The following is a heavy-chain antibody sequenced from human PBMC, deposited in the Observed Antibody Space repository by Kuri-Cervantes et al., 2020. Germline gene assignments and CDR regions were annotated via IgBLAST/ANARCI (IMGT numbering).Heavy chain of an antibody. CDR2: IWYDGSNK. CDR3: ARERSSSSSRQTSYYYYYMDV. Sequence: GESLKISCAASGFTFSSYGMHWVRQAPGKGLEWVAVIWYDGSNKYYADSVKGRFTISRDNSKNTLYLQMNSLRAEDTAMYYCARERSSSSSRQTSYYYYYMDVWGKGTTVTVSS. J-gene: IGHJ6*03. CDR1: GFTFSSYG. D-gene: IGHD6-6*01. V-gene: IGHV3-33*01.